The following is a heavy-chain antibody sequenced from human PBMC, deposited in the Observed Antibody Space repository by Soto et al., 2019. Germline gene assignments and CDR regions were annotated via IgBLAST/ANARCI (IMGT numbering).Heavy chain of an antibody. D-gene: IGHD3-22*01. V-gene: IGHV3-23*01. CDR2: ISGSGGST. CDR3: AKAIKGYYYDSSPNDAFDI. CDR1: GFTFSSYA. Sequence: EVQLLESGGGLVQPGGSLRLSCAASGFTFSSYAMSWVRQAPGKGLEWVSAISGSGGSTYYADSVKGRFTISRDNSKNTLYLQMNSLRAEDTAVYYCAKAIKGYYYDSSPNDAFDIWGQGTMFTVSS. J-gene: IGHJ3*02.